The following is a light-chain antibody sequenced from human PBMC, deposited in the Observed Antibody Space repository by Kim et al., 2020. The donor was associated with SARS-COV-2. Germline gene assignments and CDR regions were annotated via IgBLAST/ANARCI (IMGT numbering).Light chain of an antibody. CDR1: KLGDKY. V-gene: IGLV3-1*01. CDR3: QAWDSSVV. J-gene: IGLJ2*01. CDR2: QDS. Sequence: SYELTQPPSVSVSPRQTASITCSGDKLGDKYACWYQQKPGQSPVLVIYQDSKRPSGIPERFSGSNSGNTATLTISGTQAMDEADYYCQAWDSSVVFG.